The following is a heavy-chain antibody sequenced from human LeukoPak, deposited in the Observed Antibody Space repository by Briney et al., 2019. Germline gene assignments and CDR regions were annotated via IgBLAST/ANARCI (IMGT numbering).Heavy chain of an antibody. Sequence: PGGSLRLSCAASGFTFSTYAMSWVRQPPGKGLKWVSAISGSGGSTYYADSVKGRFTISRDNSKNTLYLQMNSLRAEDTAVYYCAKRFGGYYFDYWGQGTLVTVSS. D-gene: IGHD3-16*01. CDR3: AKRFGGYYFDY. CDR2: ISGSGGST. J-gene: IGHJ4*02. CDR1: GFTFSTYA. V-gene: IGHV3-23*01.